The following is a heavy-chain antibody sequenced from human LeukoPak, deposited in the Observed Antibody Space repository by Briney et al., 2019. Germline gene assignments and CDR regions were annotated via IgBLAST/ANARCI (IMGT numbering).Heavy chain of an antibody. CDR1: VFTFSSYA. CDR2: ISGRGGST. J-gene: IGHJ6*03. CDR3: ARDNPLYGSGSYYYYYYMDV. Sequence: PVGSLRLSCAASVFTFSSYAMSGVRQAPGKGVECVSAISGRGGSTYYADSVKGRFTISRDNAKNTLYLQMNSLRAEDTAVYYCARDNPLYGSGSYYYYYYMDVWGKGTTVTVSS. D-gene: IGHD3-10*01. V-gene: IGHV3-23*01.